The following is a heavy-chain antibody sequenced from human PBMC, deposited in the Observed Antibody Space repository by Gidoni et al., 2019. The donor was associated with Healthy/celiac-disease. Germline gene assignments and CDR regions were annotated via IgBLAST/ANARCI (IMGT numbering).Heavy chain of an antibody. CDR3: AKLEEDCSGGSCYWGHFDY. J-gene: IGHJ4*02. D-gene: IGHD2-15*01. CDR2: ISYDGSNK. Sequence: QVQLVESGGGVVQPGRSLRLSCAASGFTFRSYGLHWVRQAPGKALEWVAVISYDGSNKYYADSVKGRFTISRDNSKNTLYLQMNSLRAEDTAVYYCAKLEEDCSGGSCYWGHFDYWGQGTLVTVSS. CDR1: GFTFRSYG. V-gene: IGHV3-30*18.